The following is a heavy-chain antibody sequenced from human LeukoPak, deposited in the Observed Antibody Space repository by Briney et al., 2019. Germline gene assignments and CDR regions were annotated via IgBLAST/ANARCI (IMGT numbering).Heavy chain of an antibody. CDR2: IGTSSTTI. CDR1: GFTFSDYY. Sequence: GGSLRLSCAASGFTFSDYYMSWIRQPPGKGLEWVSNIGTSSTTIYYADSVKGRFTISRDNAKNSLYLQMNSLRADDTAVYYCARFAAGGSYYYYMDVWGKGTTVTVSS. V-gene: IGHV3-11*04. D-gene: IGHD6-25*01. CDR3: ARFAAGGSYYYYMDV. J-gene: IGHJ6*03.